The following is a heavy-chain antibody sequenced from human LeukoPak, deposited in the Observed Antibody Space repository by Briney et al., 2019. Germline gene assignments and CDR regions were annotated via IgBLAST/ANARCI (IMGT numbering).Heavy chain of an antibody. CDR3: AGNKDFYSGPDH. J-gene: IGHJ4*02. CDR1: GFTFSSFE. Sequence: GGSLRLSCAASGFTFSSFEMNWARQAPGKGLEWVSYISSSGSIIYYADSVQGRFTISRDNAKNSLYLPMNSLRVEDTAVYFCAGNKDFYSGPDHWGQGTLVTVSS. D-gene: IGHD6-19*01. V-gene: IGHV3-48*03. CDR2: ISSSGSII.